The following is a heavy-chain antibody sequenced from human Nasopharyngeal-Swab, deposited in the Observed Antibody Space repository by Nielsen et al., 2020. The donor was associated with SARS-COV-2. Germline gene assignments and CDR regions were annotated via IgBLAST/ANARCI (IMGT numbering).Heavy chain of an antibody. CDR3: ARDPRGTDY. CDR2: ISAYNGRT. V-gene: IGHV1-18*01. J-gene: IGHJ4*02. D-gene: IGHD6-25*01. Sequence: WVRQATGQGLEWMGWISAYNGRTYYAQKFQGRVTMTTDTSTSTAYMDLRSLRSDDTAVYYCARDPRGTDYWGQGTLVTVSS.